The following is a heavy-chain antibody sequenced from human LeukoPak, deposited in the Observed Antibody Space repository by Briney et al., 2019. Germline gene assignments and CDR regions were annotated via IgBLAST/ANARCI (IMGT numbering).Heavy chain of an antibody. J-gene: IGHJ4*02. CDR1: GFTFSSYG. Sequence: GGTLRLSRAAPGFTFSSYGMSWVRQAPGKGLEWVSAISGSGGSTYYADSVKGRFTISRDNSKNTLYLQMNSLRAEDTAVYYCAKGPGGYFDWPFDYWGQGTLVTVSS. CDR2: ISGSGGST. V-gene: IGHV3-23*01. CDR3: AKGPGGYFDWPFDY. D-gene: IGHD3-9*01.